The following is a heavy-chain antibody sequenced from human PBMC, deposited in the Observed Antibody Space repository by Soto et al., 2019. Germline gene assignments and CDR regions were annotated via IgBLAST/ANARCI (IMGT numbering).Heavy chain of an antibody. CDR3: ARGFRTYYYDSSGYYVGAFDI. Sequence: TDSLYLTSDVHGLCFLFYYLSRIGQAHWWGLEWIGEINHSGSTNYNPSLKSRVTISVDTSKNQFSLKLSSVTAADTAVYYCARGFRTYYYDSSGYYVGAFDIWGQGTMVS. CDR1: GLCFLFYY. V-gene: IGHV4-34*01. D-gene: IGHD3-22*01. CDR2: INHSGST. J-gene: IGHJ3*02.